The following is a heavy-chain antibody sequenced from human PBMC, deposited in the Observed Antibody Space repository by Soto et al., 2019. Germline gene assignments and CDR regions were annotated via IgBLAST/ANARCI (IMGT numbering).Heavy chain of an antibody. CDR2: ISPYNGNT. Sequence: QVQLVQSGVEVQKPGASVKVSCKASGYTFSSYVINWLGQAPGQGREWMGWISPYNGNTNYGQNLQGRVTMTTDTSTSIGDMELRSLRSDDTAVYYCAREGGVWGSFRYFDYWGQGTLVTVSP. CDR1: GYTFSSYV. V-gene: IGHV1-18*04. CDR3: AREGGVWGSFRYFDY. J-gene: IGHJ4*02. D-gene: IGHD3-16*02.